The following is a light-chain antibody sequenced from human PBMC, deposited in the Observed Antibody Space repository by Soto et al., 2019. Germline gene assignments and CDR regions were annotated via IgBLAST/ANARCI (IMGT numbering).Light chain of an antibody. J-gene: IGLJ3*02. CDR2: DVN. CDR3: CSYAGSYTWV. CDR1: SSDVGGYNY. V-gene: IGLV2-11*01. Sequence: QSALTQPRSVCGSPGQSVTLSCTGTSSDVGGYNYVSWYQQHPGKAPKLMIDDVNKRPSGVPDRFSGSRSGNTASLTISGLQAEDEADYYCCSYAGSYTWVFGGGTKVTVL.